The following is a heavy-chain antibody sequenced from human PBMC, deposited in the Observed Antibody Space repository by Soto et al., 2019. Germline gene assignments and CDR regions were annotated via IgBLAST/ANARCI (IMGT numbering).Heavy chain of an antibody. Sequence: SVKVSCKASGGTFSSYTISWVRQAPGQGLEWMGRIIPILGIANYAQKFQGRVTITADKSTSTAYMELSSLRSEDTAVYYCARAVRRTAMVTYAFDIWGQGTMVTVSS. CDR1: GGTFSSYT. J-gene: IGHJ3*02. D-gene: IGHD5-18*01. CDR3: ARAVRRTAMVTYAFDI. CDR2: IIPILGIA. V-gene: IGHV1-69*02.